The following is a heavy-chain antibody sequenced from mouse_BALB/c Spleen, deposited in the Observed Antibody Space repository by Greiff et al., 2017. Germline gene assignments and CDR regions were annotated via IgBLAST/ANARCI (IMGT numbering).Heavy chain of an antibody. D-gene: IGHD2-14*01. CDR3: ARSRRYDGFDY. J-gene: IGHJ2*01. CDR2: INPSTGYT. V-gene: IGHV1-7*01. CDR1: GYTFTSYW. Sequence: VQLVESGAELAKPGASVKMSCKASGYTFTSYWMHWVKQRPGQGLEWIGYINPSTGYTEYNQKFKDKATLTADKSSSTAYMQLSSLTSEDSAVYYCARSRRYDGFDYWGQGTTLTVSS.